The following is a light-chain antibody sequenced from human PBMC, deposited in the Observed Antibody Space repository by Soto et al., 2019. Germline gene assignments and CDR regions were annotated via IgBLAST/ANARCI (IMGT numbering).Light chain of an antibody. CDR2: GNS. J-gene: IGLJ3*02. CDR3: QSYDSSLSGWV. Sequence: QSVLTQPPSVSGAPGQRVTISCTGSSSNIGAGYDVHWYQQLPGTAPKLLIYGNSNRPSGVPDRFSGSKSGTSASLAITGLQAEDEGDNYCQSYDSSLSGWVFGGGTKLTVL. V-gene: IGLV1-40*01. CDR1: SSNIGAGYD.